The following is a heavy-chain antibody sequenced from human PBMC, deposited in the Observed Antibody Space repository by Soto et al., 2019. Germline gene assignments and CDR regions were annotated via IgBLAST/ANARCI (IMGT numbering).Heavy chain of an antibody. CDR1: GGSISSSSYY. Sequence: QLQLQESGPGLVKPSETLSLTCTVSGGSISSSSYYWGWIRQPPGKGLEWIGSIYYSGSTYYNPSLKSRVTISVDTSKNQFSLKLSSVTAADTSGYDGARLHGYYVDYWGQGTLVTVSS. J-gene: IGHJ4*02. CDR2: IYYSGST. V-gene: IGHV4-39*01. CDR3: ARLHGYYVDY. D-gene: IGHD4-17*01.